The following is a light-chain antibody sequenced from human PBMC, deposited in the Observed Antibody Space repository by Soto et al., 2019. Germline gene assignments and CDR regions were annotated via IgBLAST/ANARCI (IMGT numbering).Light chain of an antibody. J-gene: IGLJ2*01. Sequence: QSVLTQPRSVSGSPGQSVTISCTGTSSDVGGYNYVSWYQQHPGKAPKLMIYDVSKRPSGVPDRFSGSKSDNTASLTISGLQAEDEADYYCCSYAGSYTVVFGGGTKVTVL. V-gene: IGLV2-11*01. CDR2: DVS. CDR1: SSDVGGYNY. CDR3: CSYAGSYTVV.